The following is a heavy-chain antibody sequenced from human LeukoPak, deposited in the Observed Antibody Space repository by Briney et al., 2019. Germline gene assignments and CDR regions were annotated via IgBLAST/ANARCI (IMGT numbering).Heavy chain of an antibody. J-gene: IGHJ4*02. CDR2: IHRSGNT. CDR1: NGSFNGYY. D-gene: IGHD1-26*01. CDR3: VRTDPWDLKYYFDY. V-gene: IGHV4-34*01. Sequence: SETLSLTCGVYNGSFNGYYWTWIRQPPGKGLEWIGEIHRSGNTNYHPSLRSRVTISVDTSKNHVYLTLNSVAAADTAVYYCVRTDPWDLKYYFDYWGQGALVSVSS.